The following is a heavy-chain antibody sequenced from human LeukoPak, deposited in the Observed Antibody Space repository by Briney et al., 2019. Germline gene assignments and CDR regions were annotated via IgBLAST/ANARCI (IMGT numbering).Heavy chain of an antibody. D-gene: IGHD3-10*02. CDR3: AKALFGEFQYYYYYYGMDV. Sequence: GGSLRLSCAASGFTFSSYGMHWVRQAPGKGLEWVAVIWYDGSNKYYADSVKDRFTISRDNSKNTLYLQMNSLRAEDTAVYYCAKALFGEFQYYYYYYGMDVWGQGTTVTVSS. V-gene: IGHV3-33*06. CDR1: GFTFSSYG. J-gene: IGHJ6*02. CDR2: IWYDGSNK.